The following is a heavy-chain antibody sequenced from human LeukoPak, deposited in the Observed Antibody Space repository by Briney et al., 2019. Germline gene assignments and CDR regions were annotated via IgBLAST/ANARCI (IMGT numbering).Heavy chain of an antibody. J-gene: IGHJ6*03. V-gene: IGHV7-4-1*02. Sequence: ASVTVSCKASGYTFTSYAMNWVRQAPGQGLEWMGWINTNTGNPTYAQGFTGRFVFSLDTSVSTAYLQISSLKAEDTAVYYCARGGTYGWNLGYYYMDVGGKGTTVTVS. D-gene: IGHD1-7*01. CDR1: GYTFTSYA. CDR2: INTNTGNP. CDR3: ARGGTYGWNLGYYYMDV.